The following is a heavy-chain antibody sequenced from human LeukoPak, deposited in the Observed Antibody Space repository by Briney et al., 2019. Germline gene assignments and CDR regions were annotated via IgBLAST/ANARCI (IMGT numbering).Heavy chain of an antibody. V-gene: IGHV1-2*02. CDR3: ARVALAHYYDSSGYLCWFDP. CDR2: INPNSGGT. Sequence: ASVKVSCKASGYTFTGYYMHWVRQAPGQGLEWMGWINPNSGGTNYAQKFQGRVTMTRDTSISTAYMELSRLRADDTAVYYCARVALAHYYDSSGYLCWFDPWGQGTLVTVSS. J-gene: IGHJ5*02. CDR1: GYTFTGYY. D-gene: IGHD3-22*01.